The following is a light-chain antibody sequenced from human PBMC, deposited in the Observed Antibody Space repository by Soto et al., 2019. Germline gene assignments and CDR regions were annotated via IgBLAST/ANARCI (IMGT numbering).Light chain of an antibody. V-gene: IGKV1-5*03. CDR2: KAS. J-gene: IGKJ1*01. CDR3: QNYNSYSEA. CDR1: KNVGTW. Sequence: DIPMTQSPSTLSASVGERVTTNCRPSKNVGTWLAWYQQKPGKAPNLLIYKASNLERGVPSRLSGSGSGTEFTLNIRSMKTDDFATYYCQNYNSYSEAFGQGTKVDIK.